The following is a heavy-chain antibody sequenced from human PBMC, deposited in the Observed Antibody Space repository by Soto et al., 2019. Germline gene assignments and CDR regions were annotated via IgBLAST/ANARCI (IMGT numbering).Heavy chain of an antibody. V-gene: IGHV3-23*01. D-gene: IGHD3-16*01. CDR2: ISGRSGVP. CDR3: AKGGPFTGGFDP. J-gene: IGHJ5*02. CDR1: GLTLRSYA. Sequence: EGQLLQSGGDLVLPGGSLRLSCAGSGLTLRSYAMTWIRQTPEKGLEWVSTISGRSGVPSYADSVNGRFTVSRDNSKNTLYLQMNSLRPDDTAIYYCAKGGPFTGGFDPWGQGTLVTVAS.